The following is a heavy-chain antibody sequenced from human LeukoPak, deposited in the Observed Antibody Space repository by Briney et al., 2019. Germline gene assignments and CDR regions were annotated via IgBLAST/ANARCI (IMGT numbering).Heavy chain of an antibody. V-gene: IGHV4-34*01. CDR3: ARVVRGEMATISPYYYFDY. CDR2: INHSGST. J-gene: IGHJ4*02. D-gene: IGHD5-24*01. Sequence: PSETLSLTCAVYGGSFSGYYWSWIRQPPGKGLEWIGEINHSGSTNYNPSLKSRVTISVDTSKNQFSLKLSSVTAADTAVYYCARVVRGEMATISPYYYFDYWGQGTLVTVSS. CDR1: GGSFSGYY.